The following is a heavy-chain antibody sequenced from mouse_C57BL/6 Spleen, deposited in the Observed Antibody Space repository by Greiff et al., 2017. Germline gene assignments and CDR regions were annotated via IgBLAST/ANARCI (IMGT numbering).Heavy chain of an antibody. CDR3: AKHYSSIYGYAMDY. D-gene: IGHD1-1*01. Sequence: VQLKESGPGLVAPSQSLSITCTVSGFSLTSYGVSWVRQPPGTGLEWLGVIWGDGSTNYPSALISRLSISKDNSKSQVFLNLNSLHTDDTATYYLAKHYSSIYGYAMDYWGQGTSVTVSS. V-gene: IGHV2-3*01. J-gene: IGHJ4*01. CDR1: GFSLTSYG. CDR2: IWGDGST.